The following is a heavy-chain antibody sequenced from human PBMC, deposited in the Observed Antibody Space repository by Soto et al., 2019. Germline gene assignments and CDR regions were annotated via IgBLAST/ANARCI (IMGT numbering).Heavy chain of an antibody. CDR2: IIPIFGTA. V-gene: IGHV1-69*06. CDR3: ARNMGYCSSTSCYTGGWFDP. J-gene: IGHJ5*02. CDR1: GGTFSSYA. Sequence: QVQLVQSGAEVKKPGSSVKVSCKASGGTFSSYAISWVRQAPGQGLEWMGGIIPIFGTANYAQKFQGRVTITADKSTSTAYMELSSLRSEGTAVYYCARNMGYCSSTSCYTGGWFDPWGQGTLVTVSS. D-gene: IGHD2-2*02.